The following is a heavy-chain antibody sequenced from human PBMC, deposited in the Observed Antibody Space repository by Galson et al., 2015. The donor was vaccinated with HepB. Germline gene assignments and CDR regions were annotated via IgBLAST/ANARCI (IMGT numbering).Heavy chain of an antibody. D-gene: IGHD6-19*01. CDR2: ISPYNGNV. J-gene: IGHJ4*02. Sequence: SVKVSCKASGYIFTSYSLGWVRQAPGQGLEWIGWISPYNGNVNYAQQFQGRVTPTTDTSTTTAYMELRSLTSDDTAVYYCAREIAVLGLYYFHYWGQGTLVTVSS. CDR3: AREIAVLGLYYFHY. V-gene: IGHV1-18*01. CDR1: GYIFTSYS.